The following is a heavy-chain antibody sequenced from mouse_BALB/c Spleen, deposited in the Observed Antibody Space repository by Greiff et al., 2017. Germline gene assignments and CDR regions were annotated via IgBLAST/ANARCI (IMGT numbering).Heavy chain of an antibody. J-gene: IGHJ2*01. V-gene: IGHV14-3*02. Sequence: VQLQQSGAELVKPGASVKLSCTASGFNIKDTYVHWVKQRPEQGLEWIGRIDPANVNTKYDPKFQGKATITAATSSKTAYLQLSSLTSEDTAVYYCARGNSFDYWGQGATLTVSS. CDR2: IDPANVNT. CDR1: GFNIKDTY. CDR3: ARGNSFDY.